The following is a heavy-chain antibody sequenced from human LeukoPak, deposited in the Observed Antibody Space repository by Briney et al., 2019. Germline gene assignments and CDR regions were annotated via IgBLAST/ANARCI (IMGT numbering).Heavy chain of an antibody. CDR1: GFTFSSYA. D-gene: IGHD2-8*01. J-gene: IGHJ4*02. Sequence: SGGSLRLSCAASGFTFSSYAMSWVRQAPGKGLEWVSTIGVSGDSTYYADSVKGRFTISRDNFKKTLYLQMNSLRAEDTAVYYCAREANGVCHYWGQGTLVTVSS. V-gene: IGHV3-23*01. CDR3: AREANGVCHY. CDR2: IGVSGDST.